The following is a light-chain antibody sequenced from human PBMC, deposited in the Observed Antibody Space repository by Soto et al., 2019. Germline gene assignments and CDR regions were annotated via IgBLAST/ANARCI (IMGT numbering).Light chain of an antibody. CDR1: QSVSSY. J-gene: IGKJ4*01. Sequence: EIVLTQSPATLSLSPGERATLSCRASQSVSSYLAWYQQKPGQAPRLLIYDASNRATGIPARLSGSRSGTDFTPTFSSLEPEDFAVYYCQQRSDWPLTFGGGTKVEIK. CDR3: QQRSDWPLT. CDR2: DAS. V-gene: IGKV3-11*01.